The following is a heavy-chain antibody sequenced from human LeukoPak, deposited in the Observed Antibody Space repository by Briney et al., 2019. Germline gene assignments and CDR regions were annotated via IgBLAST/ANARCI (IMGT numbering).Heavy chain of an antibody. CDR1: GFTFSGYW. D-gene: IGHD2-21*02. CDR3: ARTDCDYGLY. Sequence: GGSLRLSCAASGFTFSGYWMSWVRQAPGKGLEWVANIKQGGSEKYYVDSVKGRFTISRDNANNSLYLQMNSLRAEDTAVYYCARTDCDYGLYWGRGTLVTVSS. J-gene: IGHJ4*02. CDR2: IKQGGSEK. V-gene: IGHV3-7*01.